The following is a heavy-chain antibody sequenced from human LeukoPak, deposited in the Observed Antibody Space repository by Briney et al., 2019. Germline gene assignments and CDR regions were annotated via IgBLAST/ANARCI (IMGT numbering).Heavy chain of an antibody. CDR2: IRYDGSNK. D-gene: IGHD2-2*01. CDR1: GFTFSSYG. V-gene: IGHV3-30*02. CDR3: AKVGCSSTSCPNTFDY. Sequence: GGSLRLSCAASGFTFSSYGMHWVRQAPGKWLGWVAFIRYDGSNKYYADSVKGRFTISRDNSKNTLYLQMNSLRAEDTAVYYCAKVGCSSTSCPNTFDYWGQGTLVTVSS. J-gene: IGHJ4*02.